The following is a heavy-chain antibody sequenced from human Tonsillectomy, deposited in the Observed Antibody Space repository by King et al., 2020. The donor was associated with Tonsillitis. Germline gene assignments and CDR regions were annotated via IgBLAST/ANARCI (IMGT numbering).Heavy chain of an antibody. CDR2: IYSGGSA. Sequence: HVQLQESGPGLVKPSETLSLTCTVSGGSITSYYWCWIRQPPGKGLEWIVYIYSGGSANYNPSLKSRFTISLDTSKNQFSLRLRSGTAADTAIYFCARVGASSWYGPGGFYYYMDVWGKGTTVTVSS. CDR3: ARVGASSWYGPGGFYYYMDV. V-gene: IGHV4-59*01. J-gene: IGHJ6*03. D-gene: IGHD1-26*01. CDR1: GGSITSYY.